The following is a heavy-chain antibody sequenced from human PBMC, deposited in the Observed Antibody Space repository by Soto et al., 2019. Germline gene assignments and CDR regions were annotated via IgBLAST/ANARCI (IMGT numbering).Heavy chain of an antibody. D-gene: IGHD6-13*01. V-gene: IGHV1-69*06. CDR1: GYSFSSHA. CDR3: ARGGALSTSWYWGDGLDS. J-gene: IGHJ4*02. Sequence: QVQLEQSGSEVKKSGSSVKVSCKASGYSFSSHAITWVRQAPGQGLEWMGGIIPVFGTPSYAQKFQGRVTIYEDKSTNTSYLDLRSLRSEDTAVYYCARGGALSTSWYWGDGLDSWGQGTQVTVSS. CDR2: IIPVFGTP.